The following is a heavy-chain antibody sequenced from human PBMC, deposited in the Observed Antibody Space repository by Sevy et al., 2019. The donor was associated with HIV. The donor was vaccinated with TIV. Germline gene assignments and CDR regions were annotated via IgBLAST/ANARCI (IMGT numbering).Heavy chain of an antibody. V-gene: IGHV3-23*01. Sequence: GGSRRLSCAASGFTFSSYAMSWVRQAPGKGLEWVSAISGSRGSTYYADSVKGRFTISRDNSKNTLYLQMNSLRAEDTAVYYCAKVRYGSEDAFDIWGQGTMVTVSS. D-gene: IGHD3-10*01. CDR3: AKVRYGSEDAFDI. CDR1: GFTFSSYA. CDR2: ISGSRGST. J-gene: IGHJ3*02.